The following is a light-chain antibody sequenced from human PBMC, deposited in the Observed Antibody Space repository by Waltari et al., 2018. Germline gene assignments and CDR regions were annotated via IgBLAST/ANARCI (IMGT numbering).Light chain of an antibody. CDR1: QRVGTS. V-gene: IGKV3-20*01. J-gene: IGKJ1*01. CDR2: GAS. Sequence: EVVLTQSPGTLSLSPGQLATLACRASQRVGTSLAWYQQKPGQAPRLLIYGASRRATGIPDRFSGSGSGTDFSLTISRLEPEDFAVYYCQHYVRLPATFGQGTKVEI. CDR3: QHYVRLPAT.